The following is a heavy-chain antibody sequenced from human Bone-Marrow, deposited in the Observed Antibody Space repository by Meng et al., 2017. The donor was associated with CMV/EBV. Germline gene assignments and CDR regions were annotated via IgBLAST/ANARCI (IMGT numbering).Heavy chain of an antibody. V-gene: IGHV4-39*01. CDR1: GAISSISYY. CDR2: IYYSGST. D-gene: IGHD3-22*01. J-gene: IGHJ4*02. Sequence: GAISSISYYWGWIRQPPGKGLEWIGSIYYSGSTYYNPSLKSRVTISVDTSKNQFSLKLSSVTAADTAVYYCARHVDSSGYYPYYFDYWGQGTLVTVSS. CDR3: ARHVDSSGYYPYYFDY.